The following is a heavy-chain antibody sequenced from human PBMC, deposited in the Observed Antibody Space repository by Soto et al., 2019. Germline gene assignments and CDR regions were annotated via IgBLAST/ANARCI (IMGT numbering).Heavy chain of an antibody. V-gene: IGHV1-18*01. J-gene: IGHJ4*01. Sequence: ASVKVSCKASGGTFSSYAISWVRQAPGQGLEWMGWISANNGNTNYAQKLQGRVTMTTDTSTSTAYMELRSLRSDDTGIYYCTTDSYSSIIVVRFDYWGHGTLVTVSS. CDR1: GGTFSSYA. CDR3: TTDSYSSIIVVRFDY. D-gene: IGHD3-22*01. CDR2: ISANNGNT.